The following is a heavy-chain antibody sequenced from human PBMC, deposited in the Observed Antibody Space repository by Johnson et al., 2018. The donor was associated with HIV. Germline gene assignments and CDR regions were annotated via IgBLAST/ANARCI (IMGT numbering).Heavy chain of an antibody. D-gene: IGHD3-16*01. V-gene: IGHV3-11*04. CDR2: ISGSGSII. CDR3: ARSRHGGIQPSDAFDV. CDR1: GFTFSDHY. J-gene: IGHJ3*01. Sequence: QVQLVESGGGLVKPGGSLKLSCAVSGFTFSDHYMSWIRQTPGKGLQWVSYISGSGSIIYSTDSVQGRFTISRDNVKNSLYLQMASLRPEDPAVYYCARSRHGGIQPSDAFDVWGQGTMVTVSS.